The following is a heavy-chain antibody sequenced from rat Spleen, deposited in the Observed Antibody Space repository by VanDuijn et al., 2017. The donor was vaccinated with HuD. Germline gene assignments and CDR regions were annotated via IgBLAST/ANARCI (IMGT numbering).Heavy chain of an antibody. J-gene: IGHJ1*01. V-gene: IGHV5-20*01. CDR1: GFIFSDHY. CDR3: ARSTGYFDF. D-gene: IGHD1-10*01. CDR2: ISYDGTAT. Sequence: EVQLLESDGGLVQPGRSLKLSCAASGFIFSDHYVAWVRQAPTKGLEWVASISYDGTATYYPDSVKGRFTISRDNAKSSLYLQMNSLKSEDTATYYCARSTGYFDFWGPGTMVTVSS.